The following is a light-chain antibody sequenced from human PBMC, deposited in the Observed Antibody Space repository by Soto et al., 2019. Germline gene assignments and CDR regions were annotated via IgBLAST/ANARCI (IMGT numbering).Light chain of an antibody. CDR1: QSVSSSY. V-gene: IGKV3-20*01. CDR3: QQYGSSLFT. J-gene: IGKJ3*01. Sequence: EIVLTQSPGTLSLSPGERATLSCRASQSVSSSYLAWYQQKPGQAPRLLIYGASSRATGIPDRFSGSGSGTDFTLTISRLEPEDVEVYYCQQYGSSLFTFGPGTKVDIK. CDR2: GAS.